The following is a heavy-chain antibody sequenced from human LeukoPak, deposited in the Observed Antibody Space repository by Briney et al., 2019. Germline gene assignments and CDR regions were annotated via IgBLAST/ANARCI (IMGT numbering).Heavy chain of an antibody. CDR3: AREDYDDSGAWYFDL. Sequence: SETLSLTCAVYGGSFSGYYWSWIRQPPGKGLEWIGEINHSGSTNYNPSLKSRVTISVDKSKNQFSLKLSSVTAADTAVYYCAREDYDDSGAWYFDLWGRGALVTVSS. J-gene: IGHJ2*01. D-gene: IGHD3-3*01. CDR2: INHSGST. V-gene: IGHV4-34*01. CDR1: GGSFSGYY.